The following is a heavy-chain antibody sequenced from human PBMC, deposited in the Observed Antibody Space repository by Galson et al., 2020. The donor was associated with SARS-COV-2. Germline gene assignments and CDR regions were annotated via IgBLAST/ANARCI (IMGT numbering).Heavy chain of an antibody. CDR1: GYTFTSNG. CDR3: ARDRNGMWYCDY. V-gene: IGHV1-18*01. J-gene: IGHJ4*02. D-gene: IGHD2-21*01. CDR2: INPNNGNT. Sequence: ASVKVSCKASGYTFTSNGISWLRQAPGQGLEWLGWINPNNGNTNYEPELHGRFTMTTDTSTSTAYMELTSLRSGDTAVYYCARDRNGMWYCDYWGQGTLVTVSA.